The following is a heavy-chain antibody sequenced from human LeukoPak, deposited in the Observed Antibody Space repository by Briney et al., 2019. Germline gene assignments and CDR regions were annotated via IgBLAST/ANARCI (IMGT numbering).Heavy chain of an antibody. J-gene: IGHJ4*02. V-gene: IGHV3-64D*06. CDR2: ISSDGDNT. D-gene: IGHD1/OR15-1a*01. CDR3: VRLNSALDS. CDR1: GFIFSNYG. Sequence: HPGGSLRLSCSASGFIFSNYGMYWVRQAPGKGLEFVSAISSDGDNTFYADFVKGRFTISRDNSKNTLYLQTSSLRGEDTAVYYCVRLNSALDSWGQGTLVTVSS.